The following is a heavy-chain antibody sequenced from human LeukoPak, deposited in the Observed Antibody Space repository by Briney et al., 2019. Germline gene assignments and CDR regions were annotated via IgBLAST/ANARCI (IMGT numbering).Heavy chain of an antibody. CDR2: FDPEDGET. V-gene: IGHV1-24*01. D-gene: IGHD3-10*01. CDR3: ATGINYYGSGSYDGNDY. Sequence: ASVKVSCKVSGYTLTELSMHWVRQAPGKGLEWMGGFDPEDGETIYAQKFQGRVTMTEDTSTDTAYMELSSLRSEDTAVYYCATGINYYGSGSYDGNDYWGQGTLVTVSS. CDR1: GYTLTELS. J-gene: IGHJ4*02.